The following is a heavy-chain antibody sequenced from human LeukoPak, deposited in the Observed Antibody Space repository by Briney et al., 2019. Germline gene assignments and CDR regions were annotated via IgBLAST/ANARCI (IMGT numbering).Heavy chain of an antibody. Sequence: ASAKVSCKASGHTFTGYYMHWVRQAPGQGLEWMGRINPNSGGTNYAQKFQGRVTMTRDTSISTAYMELSRLRSDDTAVYYCASVPYSSGWFDYCGQGTLVTVSS. J-gene: IGHJ4*02. CDR3: ASVPYSSGWFDY. V-gene: IGHV1-2*06. CDR2: INPNSGGT. D-gene: IGHD6-19*01. CDR1: GHTFTGYY.